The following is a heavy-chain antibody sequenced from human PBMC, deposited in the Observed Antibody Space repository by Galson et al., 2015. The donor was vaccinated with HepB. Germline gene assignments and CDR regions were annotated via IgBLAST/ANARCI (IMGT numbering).Heavy chain of an antibody. V-gene: IGHV3-33*01. Sequence: SLRLSCAASGFTFSSYGMHWVRQAPGKGLEWVAVIWYDGSNKYYADSVKGRFTISRDNSKNTLYLQMNSLRAEDTAVYYCARGRKNCSSTSCYISYIFRTQASSDWGQGTLVTVSS. D-gene: IGHD2-2*02. CDR1: GFTFSSYG. CDR3: ARGRKNCSSTSCYISYIFRTQASSD. J-gene: IGHJ4*02. CDR2: IWYDGSNK.